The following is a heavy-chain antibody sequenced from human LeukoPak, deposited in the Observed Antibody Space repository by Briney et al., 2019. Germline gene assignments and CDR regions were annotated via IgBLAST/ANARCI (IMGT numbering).Heavy chain of an antibody. D-gene: IGHD3-22*01. CDR2: INPSGGST. Sequence: ASVKVSCKASGGTFSSYAISWVRQAPGQGLEWMGIINPSGGSTSYAQKFQGRVTMTRDTSTSTVYMELSSLRSEDTAVYYCASGYYSGGSGYSPADYWGQGTLVTVSS. CDR3: ASGYYSGGSGYSPADY. CDR1: GGTFSSYA. J-gene: IGHJ4*02. V-gene: IGHV1-46*01.